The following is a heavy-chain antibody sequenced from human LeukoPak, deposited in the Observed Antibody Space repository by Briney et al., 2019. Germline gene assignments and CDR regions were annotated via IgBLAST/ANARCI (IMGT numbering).Heavy chain of an antibody. CDR2: IRYDGSNK. J-gene: IGHJ4*02. CDR3: AKDWSPASGRGGYFDY. V-gene: IGHV3-30*02. Sequence: GGSLRLSCAASGLTFSSYGMHWVRQAPGKGLEWVAFIRYDGSNKYYADSVKGRFTISRDNSKNTLYLQMNSLRAEDTAVYYCAKDWSPASGRGGYFDYWGQGTLVTVSS. D-gene: IGHD6-13*01. CDR1: GLTFSSYG.